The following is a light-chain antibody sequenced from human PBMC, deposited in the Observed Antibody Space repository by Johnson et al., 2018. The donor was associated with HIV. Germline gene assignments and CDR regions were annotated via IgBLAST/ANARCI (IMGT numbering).Light chain of an antibody. Sequence: SVLTQPPSVSAAPGQTVTISCSGSSSNIGNNYVSWYQQLPGTAPKLLIYENNKRPSGIPDRFSGSKSGPSATLGITGLQTGDEADYYCGTWDSRLSAYVFGTGTKVTGL. CDR3: GTWDSRLSAYV. V-gene: IGLV1-51*02. CDR1: SSNIGNNY. J-gene: IGLJ1*01. CDR2: ENN.